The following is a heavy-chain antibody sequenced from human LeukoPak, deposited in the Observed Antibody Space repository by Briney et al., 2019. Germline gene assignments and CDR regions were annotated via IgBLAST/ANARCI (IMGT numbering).Heavy chain of an antibody. J-gene: IGHJ6*04. Sequence: GGSLRLSCAASGFTFSSYEMNWVRQAPGKRLEWVSYISSSGSTIYYADSVKGRFTISRDNAKNSLYLQMNSLRAEDTAVYYCAELGITMIGGVWGKGTTVTISS. CDR2: ISSSGSTI. CDR1: GFTFSSYE. V-gene: IGHV3-48*03. CDR3: AELGITMIGGV. D-gene: IGHD3-10*02.